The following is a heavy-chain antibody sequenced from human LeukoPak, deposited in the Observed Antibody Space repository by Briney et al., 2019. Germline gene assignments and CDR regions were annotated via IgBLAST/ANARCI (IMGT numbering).Heavy chain of an antibody. CDR1: GFTFSSYS. Sequence: GGSLRLSCAASGFTFSSYSMSWVRQAPGKGLEWVSVISASGGTTYYADSVKGRFTIYRDNSMNTLYLQMNSLRAEDTAVYYCARAAMVRGVDYFDYWGQGTLVTVSS. CDR2: ISASGGTT. CDR3: ARAAMVRGVDYFDY. D-gene: IGHD3-10*01. V-gene: IGHV3-23*01. J-gene: IGHJ4*02.